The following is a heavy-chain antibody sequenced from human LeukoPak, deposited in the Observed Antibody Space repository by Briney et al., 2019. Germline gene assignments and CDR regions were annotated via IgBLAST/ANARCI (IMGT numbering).Heavy chain of an antibody. Sequence: GGSLRLSCSASGFTFSRYSMNWVRQAPGRGLEWVSSIRSSGTFTYYADSVKGRFTISRDNAKNSLYLQMNSLRAEDTAVYYCARYDEAYSNFGDYYYYYGMDVWGQGTTVTVSS. CDR2: IRSSGTFT. V-gene: IGHV3-21*01. D-gene: IGHD6-13*01. J-gene: IGHJ6*02. CDR3: ARYDEAYSNFGDYYYYYGMDV. CDR1: GFTFSRYS.